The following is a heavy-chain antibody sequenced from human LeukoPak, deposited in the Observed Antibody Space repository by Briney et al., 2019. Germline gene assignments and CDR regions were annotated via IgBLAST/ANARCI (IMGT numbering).Heavy chain of an antibody. V-gene: IGHV4-4*02. CDR1: GGSISSSNW. CDR2: IYHSGST. J-gene: IGHJ5*02. D-gene: IGHD3-10*01. CDR3: ARGVDGYYYGSGSYHNWFDP. Sequence: SETLSLTCAVSGGSISSSNWWRWVRQPPGKGLEWIGEIYHSGSTNYNPSLKSRVTISVDKSKNKFSLKLSSVTAADTAVYYCARGVDGYYYGSGSYHNWFDPWGQGTLVTVSS.